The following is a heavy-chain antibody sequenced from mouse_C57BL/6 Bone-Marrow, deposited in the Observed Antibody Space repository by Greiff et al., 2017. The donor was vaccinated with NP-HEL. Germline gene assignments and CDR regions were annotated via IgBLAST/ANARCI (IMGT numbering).Heavy chain of an antibody. D-gene: IGHD1-1*01. CDR2: INPNNGGT. CDR1: GYTFTDYN. V-gene: IGHV1-22*01. J-gene: IGHJ2*01. CDR3: ATPFITTVVAGDY. Sequence: VQLQQSGPELVKPGASVKMSCKASGYTFTDYNMHWVKQSHGKSLEWIGYINPNNGGTSYNQKFKGKATLTVNKSSSTAYMELRSLTSEDSAVYYCATPFITTVVAGDYWGQGTTLTVSS.